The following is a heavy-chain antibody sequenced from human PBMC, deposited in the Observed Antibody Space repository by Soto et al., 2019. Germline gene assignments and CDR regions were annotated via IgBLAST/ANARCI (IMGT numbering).Heavy chain of an antibody. CDR3: VREGRGSFEV. V-gene: IGHV3-23*01. CDR1: GFIFTNYA. J-gene: IGHJ3*01. Sequence: QPGGSMRLSCAASGFIFTNYAMNWVRQAPGKGLEWVSVIGGRGNSAYYADSVQGRFTISRDNSKNTLSLQMSSLTADDTAIYYCVREGRGSFEVCGRGTRVT. CDR2: IGGRGNSA. D-gene: IGHD5-12*01.